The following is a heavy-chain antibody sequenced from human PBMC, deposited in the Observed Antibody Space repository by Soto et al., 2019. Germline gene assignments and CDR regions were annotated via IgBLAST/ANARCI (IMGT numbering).Heavy chain of an antibody. D-gene: IGHD3-10*01. CDR1: GYTFTNYP. CDR3: VVWFGEPRVDY. CDR2: INAGNGNT. J-gene: IGHJ4*02. Sequence: ASVKVSCKASGYTFTNYPMHWVRQAPGQRLEWMGWINAGNGNTKYSQKLQGRVTITRDTSASTAYMELSSLRSEDTAVYYCVVWFGEPRVDYWGQGTLVTVSS. V-gene: IGHV1-3*01.